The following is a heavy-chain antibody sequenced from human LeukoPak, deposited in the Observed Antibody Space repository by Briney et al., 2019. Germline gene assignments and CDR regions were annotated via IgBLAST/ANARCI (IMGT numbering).Heavy chain of an antibody. D-gene: IGHD2-8*02. CDR1: GFTLSGYG. J-gene: IGHJ4*02. CDR2: ISSSGNTY. Sequence: GGSLRLSCAASGFTLSGYGVNWVRQAPGKGLEWLSYISSSGNTYYYADSVKGRFTISRDNAKNLLYLQMNSLRAEDTAIYYCSRESRTTGTYYFDLWGQGTLVTVSS. V-gene: IGHV3-48*03. CDR3: SRESRTTGTYYFDL.